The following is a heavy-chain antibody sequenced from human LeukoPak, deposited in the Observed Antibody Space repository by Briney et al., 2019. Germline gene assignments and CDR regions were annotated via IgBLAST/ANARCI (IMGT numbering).Heavy chain of an antibody. CDR2: IYHSGST. Sequence: SETLSLTCTVSGYSISSGYYWGWIRPPPGKGLEWIGSIYHSGSTYYNPSLKSRVTISVDTSKNQFSLKLSSVTAADTAVYYCARVRVGAANWFDPWGQGTLVTVSA. CDR1: GYSISSGYY. D-gene: IGHD2-15*01. CDR3: ARVRVGAANWFDP. V-gene: IGHV4-38-2*02. J-gene: IGHJ5*02.